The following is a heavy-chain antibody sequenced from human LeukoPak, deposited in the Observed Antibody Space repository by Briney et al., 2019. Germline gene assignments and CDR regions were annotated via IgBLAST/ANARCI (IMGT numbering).Heavy chain of an antibody. CDR2: INPNSGGT. CDR3: ARWEASPMRGWFYP. CDR1: GYTSTGYY. V-gene: IGHV1-2*02. Sequence: ASVKVSCKASGYTSTGYYMHWVRQAPGQGLEWMGWINPNSGGTNYAEKFQGRVTMTRDTSISTAYMELSSLTSDDTAVYYCARWEASPMRGWFYPWGQGTLVTVSS. J-gene: IGHJ5*02. D-gene: IGHD3-22*01.